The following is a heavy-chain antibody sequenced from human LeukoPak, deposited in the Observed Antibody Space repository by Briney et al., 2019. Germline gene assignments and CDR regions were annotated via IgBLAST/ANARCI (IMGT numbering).Heavy chain of an antibody. Sequence: GGSLRLSCAASGFTFSSYSMNWVRQAPGKGLEWVSSISSSSSYIYYADSVKGRFTISRDNAKNSLYPQMNSLRAEDTAVYYCARNTYYYDSSGHTDYWGQGTLVTVSS. V-gene: IGHV3-21*01. CDR1: GFTFSSYS. CDR2: ISSSSSYI. J-gene: IGHJ4*02. D-gene: IGHD3-22*01. CDR3: ARNTYYYDSSGHTDY.